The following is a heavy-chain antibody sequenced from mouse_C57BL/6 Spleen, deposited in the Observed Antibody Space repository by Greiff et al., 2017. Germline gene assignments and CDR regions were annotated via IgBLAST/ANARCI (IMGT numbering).Heavy chain of an antibody. D-gene: IGHD1-1*01. V-gene: IGHV1-69*01. CDR3: ARRAGSSHWYFDV. CDR2: IDPSDSYT. Sequence: QVQLQQPGAELVMPGASVKLSCKASGYTFTSYWMHWVKQRPGQGLEWIGEIDPSDSYTNYNQKFKGKSTLTVDKSSSTAYMRLSSLTSEDSAVYYCARRAGSSHWYFDVWGTGTTVTVSS. CDR1: GYTFTSYW. J-gene: IGHJ1*03.